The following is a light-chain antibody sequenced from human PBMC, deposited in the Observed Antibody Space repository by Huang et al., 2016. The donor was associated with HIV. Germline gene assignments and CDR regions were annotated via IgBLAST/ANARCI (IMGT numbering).Light chain of an antibody. J-gene: IGKJ5*01. CDR3: QQYYQNPQT. V-gene: IGKV4-1*01. CDR1: QSLLYSLNNKNY. Sequence: DIVMTQSPDSLSVSPGERAAIDCKSSQSLLYSLNNKNYLAWFQQKPGRPPKLLLYWASTRESGIPERFSGSWSGTDFTLTINNLQAEDVATYYCQQYYQNPQTFGRGT. CDR2: WAS.